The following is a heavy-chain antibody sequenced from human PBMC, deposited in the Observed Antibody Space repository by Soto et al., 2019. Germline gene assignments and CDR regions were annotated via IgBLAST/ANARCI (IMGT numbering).Heavy chain of an antibody. CDR3: ARDRIAAAGTRWFDP. V-gene: IGHV4-61*01. D-gene: IGHD6-13*01. Sequence: SETLSLTCTVSGGSVSSGSYYWSWIRQPPGRGLEWIGYIYYSGSTNYNPSLKSRVTIYVDTSTNQFSLKLSSVTAAGTAVYYCARDRIAAAGTRWFDPWGQGTLVTVSS. CDR2: IYYSGST. J-gene: IGHJ5*02. CDR1: GGSVSSGSYY.